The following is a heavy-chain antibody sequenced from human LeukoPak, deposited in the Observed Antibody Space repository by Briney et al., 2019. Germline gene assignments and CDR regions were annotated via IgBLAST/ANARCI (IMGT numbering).Heavy chain of an antibody. CDR2: ISYDGSNK. V-gene: IGHV3-30*18. CDR3: ANSGSYYGEAYYFDY. J-gene: IGHJ4*02. D-gene: IGHD1-26*01. CDR1: GFTFSSYA. Sequence: PGGSLRLSCAASGFTFSSYAMSWVRQAPGKGLEWVAVISYDGSNKYYADSVKGRFTISRDNSKNTLYLQMNSLRAEDTAVYYCANSGSYYGEAYYFDYWGQGTLVTVSS.